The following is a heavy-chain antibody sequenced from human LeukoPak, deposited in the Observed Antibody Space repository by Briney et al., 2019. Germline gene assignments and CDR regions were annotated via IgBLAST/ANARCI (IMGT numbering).Heavy chain of an antibody. J-gene: IGHJ6*03. CDR2: ISGSGGST. CDR3: AKSPRAAADYYMDV. Sequence: GGSLRLSCAASGFTFSSYGMSWVRQAPGKGLEWVSGISGSGGSTYYADSVKGRFTISRDNSKNTLYLQMNSLRAEDTAVYYCAKSPRAAADYYMDVWGKGTTVTISS. V-gene: IGHV3-23*01. CDR1: GFTFSSYG. D-gene: IGHD2-15*01.